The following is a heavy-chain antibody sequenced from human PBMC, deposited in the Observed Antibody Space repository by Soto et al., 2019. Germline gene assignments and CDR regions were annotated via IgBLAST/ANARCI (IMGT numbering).Heavy chain of an antibody. Sequence: SLRLSCAASGFTVSSNYMTWVLQAPGKGLEWVSVIYSGGSTYYADSVKGRFTISRDNSKNTLYLQMNSLRAEDTAVYYCARDNWFGPAAHYYYGMDVWGQGTTVTVSS. J-gene: IGHJ6*02. V-gene: IGHV3-53*01. CDR2: IYSGGST. CDR1: GFTVSSNY. CDR3: ARDNWFGPAAHYYYGMDV. D-gene: IGHD2-2*01.